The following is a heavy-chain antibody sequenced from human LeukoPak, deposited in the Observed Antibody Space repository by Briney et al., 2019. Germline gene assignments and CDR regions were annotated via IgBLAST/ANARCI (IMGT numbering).Heavy chain of an antibody. CDR2: ISGRGDRT. CDR3: AKEQSSSGFFDY. V-gene: IGHV3-23*01. D-gene: IGHD6-6*01. Sequence: GGSLRLSCAASGFTFSDSAMTWVRQAPGKGLEWVSAISGRGDRTYYADSVKGRFTISRDNSKNTLYLQMNSLRAEDTAVYYCAKEQSSSGFFDYWGQGTLVTVSS. J-gene: IGHJ4*02. CDR1: GFTFSDSA.